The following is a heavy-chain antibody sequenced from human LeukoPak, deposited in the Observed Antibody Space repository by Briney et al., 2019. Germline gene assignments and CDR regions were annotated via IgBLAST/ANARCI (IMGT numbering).Heavy chain of an antibody. Sequence: SETLSLTCTVSGGSISSYYWSWIRQPPGKGLEWIGEINHSGSTNYNPSLKSRVTISVDTSKNQFSLKLSSVTAADTAVYYCARCRDYDYVWGSFDYWGQGTLVTVSS. CDR1: GGSISSYY. J-gene: IGHJ4*02. CDR2: INHSGST. CDR3: ARCRDYDYVWGSFDY. V-gene: IGHV4-34*01. D-gene: IGHD3-16*01.